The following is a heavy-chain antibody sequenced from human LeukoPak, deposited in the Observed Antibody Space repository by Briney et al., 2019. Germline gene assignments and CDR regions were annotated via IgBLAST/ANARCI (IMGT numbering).Heavy chain of an antibody. D-gene: IGHD3-3*01. J-gene: IGHJ6*02. CDR1: GGTFSSYA. V-gene: IGHV1-69*13. CDR3: ARVLRFLEWLSPYYYYGMDV. CDR2: IIPIFGTA. Sequence: SVKVSCKASGGTFSSYAISWVRQAPGQGLEWMGGIIPIFGTANYAQKFQGRVTITADESTSTAYMELSGLRSEDTAVYYCARVLRFLEWLSPYYYYGMDVWGQGTTVTVSS.